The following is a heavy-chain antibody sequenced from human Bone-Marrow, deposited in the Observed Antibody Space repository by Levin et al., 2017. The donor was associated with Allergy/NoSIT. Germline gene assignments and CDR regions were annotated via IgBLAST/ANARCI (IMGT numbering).Heavy chain of an antibody. D-gene: IGHD2-15*01. CDR1: GFTFNSYA. CDR3: AKDTYTCSGGSCYFFDY. Sequence: SCAASGFTFNSYALSWVRQAPGKGLEWVSAISGSGSSTYYVDSVKGRFTISRDNSKTTLYLQMNSLRVEDTAIYYCAKDTYTCSGGSCYFFDYWGQGALVTVSS. CDR2: ISGSGSST. J-gene: IGHJ4*02. V-gene: IGHV3-23*01.